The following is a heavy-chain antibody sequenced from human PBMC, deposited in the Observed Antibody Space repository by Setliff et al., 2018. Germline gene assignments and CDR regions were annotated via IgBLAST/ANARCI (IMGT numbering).Heavy chain of an antibody. V-gene: IGHV4-61*02. CDR2: IYASGST. Sequence: TLSLTCTVSGCSISSGSHYWSWIRQHAGKGLGWIGRIYASGSTNYNPSLKSRVTISVDMSKNQFSLQLSSVTAADSAVYYCARESYYYYMDVWGKGTTVTVSS. CDR3: ARESYYYYMDV. CDR1: GCSISSGSHY. J-gene: IGHJ6*03.